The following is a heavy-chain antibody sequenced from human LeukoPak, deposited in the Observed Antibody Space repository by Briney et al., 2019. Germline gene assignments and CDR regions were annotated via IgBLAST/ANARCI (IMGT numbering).Heavy chain of an antibody. D-gene: IGHD3-22*01. CDR1: GGSISSYY. J-gene: IGHJ4*02. Sequence: SEALSLTCNVSGGSISSYYWSWIRQPPGQGLEWIGYIYYNRSTTYNPSLKNRVTILVDTSKNQFSLKLSSMTAADMAVYYCAQIRPSTYYDGSGSFDYWGQGTLVTVSS. V-gene: IGHV4-59*08. CDR3: AQIRPSTYYDGSGSFDY. CDR2: IYYNRST.